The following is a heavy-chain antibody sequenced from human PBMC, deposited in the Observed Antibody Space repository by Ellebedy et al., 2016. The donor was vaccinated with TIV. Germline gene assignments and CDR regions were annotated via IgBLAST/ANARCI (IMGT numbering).Heavy chain of an antibody. Sequence: MPSETLSLTCTVSGGSISSYYWSWIRQPPGKGLEWIGYIYYSGSTNYNPSLKSRVTISVDTFKNQFSLKLSSVTAADTAVYYCARDSYGNFDYWGQGTLVTVSS. CDR3: ARDSYGNFDY. CDR2: IYYSGST. D-gene: IGHD1-26*01. V-gene: IGHV4-59*01. CDR1: GGSISSYY. J-gene: IGHJ4*02.